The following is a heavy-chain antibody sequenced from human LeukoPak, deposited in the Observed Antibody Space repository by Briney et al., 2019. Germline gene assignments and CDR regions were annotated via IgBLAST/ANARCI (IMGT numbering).Heavy chain of an antibody. V-gene: IGHV3-23*01. CDR3: AKDRVAGTWRRPDGMFLY. CDR2: ISGSGGRT. J-gene: IGHJ4*02. CDR1: GFTFTSYA. Sequence: GGSLRLSCAASGFTFTSYAMSWVRQAPGKGLEWVSDISGSGGRTNYADSVKGRFTISRDNAKNSLYLQMNSLRAEDTAVYYCAKDRVAGTWRRPDGMFLYWGQGTLVTVSS. D-gene: IGHD6-19*01.